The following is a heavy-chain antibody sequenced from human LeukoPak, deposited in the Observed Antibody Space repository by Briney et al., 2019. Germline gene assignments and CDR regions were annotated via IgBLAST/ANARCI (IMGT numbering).Heavy chain of an antibody. CDR2: ISGSGGST. CDR1: GFTFSSYA. J-gene: IGHJ4*02. Sequence: GGSLRLSCAAFGFTFSSYAMSWVRQAPGKGLEWVSAISGSGGSTYYADSVKGRFTISRDNSKNTLYLQMNSLRAEDTAVYYCAKDFWSRGSSWYGSLDYWGQGTLVTVSS. V-gene: IGHV3-23*01. CDR3: AKDFWSRGSSWYGSLDY. D-gene: IGHD6-13*01.